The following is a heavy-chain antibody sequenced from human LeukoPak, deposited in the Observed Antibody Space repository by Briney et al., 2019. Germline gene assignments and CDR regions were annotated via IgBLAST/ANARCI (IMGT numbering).Heavy chain of an antibody. CDR1: GFTFSTYV. V-gene: IGHV3-23*01. CDR3: AKYYCSSTSCPGLDY. CDR2: ISGSGSTR. Sequence: GGSLRLSCTASGFTFSTYVMSWVRQAPGKGLEWVSAISGSGSTRYYADSVNGRCTISRDNAKNTLYLQMSSLRAEDTAVYYRAKYYCSSTSCPGLDYWGQGTLVTVSS. J-gene: IGHJ4*02. D-gene: IGHD2-2*01.